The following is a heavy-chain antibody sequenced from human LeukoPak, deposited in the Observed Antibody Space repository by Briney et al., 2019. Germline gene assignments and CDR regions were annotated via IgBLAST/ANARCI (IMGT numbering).Heavy chain of an antibody. CDR1: GGSISSTNYY. Sequence: SETLSLTCTVSGGSISSTNYYWGSIRQPPGKGLECIGTIYYSGSTYYTPSLKRRDTISVDTSKNQFSLQLSSVTAADTAMYSCARLAGYFYDSSGYPKPSSLIDFWGQGTLVTVSS. CDR2: IYYSGST. V-gene: IGHV4-39*01. J-gene: IGHJ4*02. D-gene: IGHD3-22*01. CDR3: ARLAGYFYDSSGYPKPSSLIDF.